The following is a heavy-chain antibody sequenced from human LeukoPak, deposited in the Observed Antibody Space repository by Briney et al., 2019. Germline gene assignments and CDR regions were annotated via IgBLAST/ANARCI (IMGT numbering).Heavy chain of an antibody. J-gene: IGHJ4*02. CDR2: IYTSGST. Sequence: SETLSLTCTVSGGSISSYYWSWIRQPAGKGLEWIGRIYTSGSTNYNPSLKSRVTISVDTSKNQFSLKLSSVTAADTAVYYCARDKGTKYYDSSGYYDYWGQGTLVTVSS. CDR3: ARDKGTKYYDSSGYYDY. D-gene: IGHD3-22*01. CDR1: GGSISSYY. V-gene: IGHV4-4*07.